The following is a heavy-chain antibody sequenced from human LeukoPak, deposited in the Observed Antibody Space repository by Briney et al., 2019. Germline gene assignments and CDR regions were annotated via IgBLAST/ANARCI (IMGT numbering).Heavy chain of an antibody. CDR3: ARDARRGDYSSHYYYGMDA. CDR1: GFTFSDYY. J-gene: IGHJ6*02. Sequence: GGSLRLSCAASGFTFSDYYMSWIRQAPGKGLEWVSYISSSGSTIYYADSVKGRFTISRDNAKNSLYLQMNSLRAEDTAVYYCARDARRGDYSSHYYYGMDAWGQGTTVTVSS. CDR2: ISSSGSTI. D-gene: IGHD2-21*02. V-gene: IGHV3-11*01.